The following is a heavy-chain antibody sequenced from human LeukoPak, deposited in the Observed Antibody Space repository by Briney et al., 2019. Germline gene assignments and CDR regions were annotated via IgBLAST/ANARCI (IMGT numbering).Heavy chain of an antibody. J-gene: IGHJ4*02. CDR1: GFTFNDYY. V-gene: IGHV3-72*01. CDR2: ITNTPNNQAS. D-gene: IGHD5-18*01. CDR3: ARDTATALVY. Sequence: GGSLRLSCAASGFTFNDYYMDWVRQAPGKGLEWVGRITNTPNNQASQYAASIRGRYTKSRDDSKSSLFLQMNSLKTEYMAIYCCARDTATALVYWGQGTLVTVSS.